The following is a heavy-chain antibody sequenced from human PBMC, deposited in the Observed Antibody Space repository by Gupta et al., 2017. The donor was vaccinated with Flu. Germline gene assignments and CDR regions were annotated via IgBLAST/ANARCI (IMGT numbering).Heavy chain of an antibody. CDR1: GGPFSSYA. D-gene: IGHD3-22*01. V-gene: IGHV1-69*01. CDR2: IITIFGTA. J-gene: IGHJ4*02. CDR3: ARGSTYYYDSSGYYYLDY. Sequence: QVQLVQSGAEVKQPGSSVQVSCKASGGPFSSYAISWVRQAPGQGLEWMGGIITIFGTANYAQKFKGRVTITADESTSTAYMELSSLRSEDTAVYYCARGSTYYYDSSGYYYLDYWGQGTLVTVSS.